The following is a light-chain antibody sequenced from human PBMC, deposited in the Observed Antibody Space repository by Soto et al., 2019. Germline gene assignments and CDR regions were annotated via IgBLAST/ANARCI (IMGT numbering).Light chain of an antibody. CDR1: HSVSRTY. CDR2: GAS. CDR3: QQFDDSVT. V-gene: IGKV3-20*01. Sequence: EIVLTQSPGTLSLSPGERATLSCRASHSVSRTYLAWYQQKPGQAPRLLMYGASDRATGTPGRFSGSGSGTDFTLTISGLEPEDSAVYYCQQFDDSVTFGQGTRLDMK. J-gene: IGKJ5*01.